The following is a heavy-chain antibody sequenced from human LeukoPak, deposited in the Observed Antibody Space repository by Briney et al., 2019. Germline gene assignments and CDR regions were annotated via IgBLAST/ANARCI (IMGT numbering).Heavy chain of an antibody. Sequence: ASVKVSCKPYGYTFTIYGISWVRQAPGQGLEWMGWISAYNGNTNYAQKLQGRVTMTTDTSTSTAYMELRSLRSDDTAVYYCARVEMATIVAFDIWGQGTMVTVSS. J-gene: IGHJ3*02. CDR3: ARVEMATIVAFDI. V-gene: IGHV1-18*01. CDR1: GYTFTIYG. D-gene: IGHD5-24*01. CDR2: ISAYNGNT.